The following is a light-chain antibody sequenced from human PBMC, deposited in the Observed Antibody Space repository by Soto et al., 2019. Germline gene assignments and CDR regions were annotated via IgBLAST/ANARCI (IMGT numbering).Light chain of an antibody. CDR3: QQYGTSPRT. Sequence: ETVMTQSPGTLSVSPGESATLSCRAGQTVGNSLAWYQQKAGQAPRLLIYDASSRATGIPDRFSGSGSGTDFTLTIVRLEPEDFAVYYCQQYGTSPRTFGQGTKVDI. CDR1: QTVGNS. CDR2: DAS. V-gene: IGKV3-20*01. J-gene: IGKJ1*01.